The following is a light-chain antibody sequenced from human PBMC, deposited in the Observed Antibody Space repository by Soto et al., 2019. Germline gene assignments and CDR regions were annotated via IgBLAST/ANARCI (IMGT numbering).Light chain of an antibody. Sequence: DIVMTQSPESLAVSLGERATINCKSSQSVFYSSNNKNYLTWYQQKPGQPPKLLIYWASTRESGVPDRFSGSGSETDFTLTISILQAEDVAVYYCQQYYSLPLTFGGGTKVEIK. CDR3: QQYYSLPLT. CDR1: QSVFYSSNNKNY. J-gene: IGKJ4*01. V-gene: IGKV4-1*01. CDR2: WAS.